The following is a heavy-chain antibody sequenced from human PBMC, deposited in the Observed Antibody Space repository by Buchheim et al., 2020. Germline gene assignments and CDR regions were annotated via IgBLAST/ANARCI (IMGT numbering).Heavy chain of an antibody. J-gene: IGHJ4*02. CDR3: ARGEDY. V-gene: IGHV1-3*04. CDR2: IGTGDGKT. Sequence: QVRLVQSGAEVKKPGASVRVSCKASGYTFTDHPIHWVRQAPGQSLGWMGWIGTGDGKTKYSQNFQARVPITRDTTATTVYMEVNSLTFEDTAVYYCARGEDYWGQGTL. CDR1: GYTFTDHP.